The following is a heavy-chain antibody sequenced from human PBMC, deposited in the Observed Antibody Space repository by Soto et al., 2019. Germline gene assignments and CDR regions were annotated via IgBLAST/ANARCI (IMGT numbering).Heavy chain of an antibody. CDR2: INPDVTTT. Sequence: EVQLVESGGGLVQPGGTLRLSCAASGFTFSSYWMHWVREAPGKGLVWLSRINPDVTTTNYADSVKGRFTISRDNAKNTESLQMDSLRAEDTAVSYLARVLNGGDEWNWGQGTMFTVAS. V-gene: IGHV3-74*01. D-gene: IGHD5-12*01. CDR1: GFTFSSYW. J-gene: IGHJ4*02. CDR3: ARVLNGGDEWN.